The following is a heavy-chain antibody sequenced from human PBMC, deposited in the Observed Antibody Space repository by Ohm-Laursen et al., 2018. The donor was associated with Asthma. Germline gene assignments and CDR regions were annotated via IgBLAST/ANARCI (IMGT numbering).Heavy chain of an antibody. CDR2: IYYSGIT. J-gene: IGHJ4*02. V-gene: IGHV4-31*11. CDR3: ARGHGYNLY. Sequence: SQTLSLTCAVSGDSISSGNNYWSWIRQHPGKGLEWIGYIYYSGITYSNPSLRSRVSISVDTSKNQFSLKLTPVTAADTAVYYCARGHGYNLYWGQGTLVTVSS. CDR1: GDSISSGNNY. D-gene: IGHD5-24*01.